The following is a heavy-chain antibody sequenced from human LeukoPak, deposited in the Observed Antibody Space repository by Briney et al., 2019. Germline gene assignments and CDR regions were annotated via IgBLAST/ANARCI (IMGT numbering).Heavy chain of an antibody. CDR3: AKGSSGSYSLDAFDL. V-gene: IGHV3-7*03. CDR1: GFTFSSYW. J-gene: IGHJ3*01. CDR2: IKQDGSEK. Sequence: PGGSLRLSCAASGFTFSSYWMSWVRQAPGKGLEWVANIKQDGSEKYYVDSVKGRFTISRDNAKNSLYVQMNSLRPEDTTLYYCAKGSSGSYSLDAFDLWGQGTMVTVSS. D-gene: IGHD1-26*01.